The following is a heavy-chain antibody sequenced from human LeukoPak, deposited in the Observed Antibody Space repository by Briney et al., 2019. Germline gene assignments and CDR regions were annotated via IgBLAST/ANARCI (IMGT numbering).Heavy chain of an antibody. CDR3: ARRSGSYGVHYGMDF. CDR2: IYYSGNT. J-gene: IGHJ6*02. Sequence: PSETLSLTCTVSGGSFSSGTYYWGWIRQPPGKGLEWIGSIYYSGNTYYNPSLKSRVTISVDTSKNQFSLKLSSVNAADTAVYYCARRSGSYGVHYGMDFWGLGTTVTVSS. V-gene: IGHV4-39*01. CDR1: GGSFSSGTYY. D-gene: IGHD1-26*01.